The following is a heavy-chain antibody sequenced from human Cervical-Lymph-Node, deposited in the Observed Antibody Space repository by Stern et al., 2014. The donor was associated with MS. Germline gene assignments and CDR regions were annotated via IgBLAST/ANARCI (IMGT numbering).Heavy chain of an antibody. Sequence: ESGPVLVKPTETLTLTCTVSGFSLRNSRMGGSWIRQPPGKALEWLVHILSNDEKTYSTSLKGRRTISKDTSKSQVVLTMTHMDPVDTATYYCARMMQHLAGDAFDIWGQGTVVTVSS. D-gene: IGHD6-13*01. J-gene: IGHJ3*02. CDR1: GFSLRNSRMG. CDR2: ILSNDEK. V-gene: IGHV2-26*01. CDR3: ARMMQHLAGDAFDI.